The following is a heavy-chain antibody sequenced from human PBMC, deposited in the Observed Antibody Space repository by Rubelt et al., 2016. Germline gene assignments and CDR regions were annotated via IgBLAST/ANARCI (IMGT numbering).Heavy chain of an antibody. D-gene: IGHD3-10*01. CDR2: MSSDGSVT. J-gene: IGHJ4*02. Sequence: EVQLMESGGGLVQPGGSLRLSCAASGFTFRTYAMSWVRQAPGKGLEWVSHMSSDGSVTTYADSVKGRCPISRDNAKNTLYLQVNSLRADDTAVYYCARDNYGSIDHWGQGTLVTVSS. CDR1: GFTFRTYA. CDR3: ARDNYGSIDH. V-gene: IGHV3-74*01.